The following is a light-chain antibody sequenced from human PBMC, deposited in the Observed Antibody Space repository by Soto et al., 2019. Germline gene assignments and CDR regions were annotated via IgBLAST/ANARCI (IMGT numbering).Light chain of an antibody. CDR1: QGIGNS. J-gene: IGKJ1*01. CDR2: SAS. V-gene: IGKV1-27*01. Sequence: IQMTQSPSYLSASVGDRVIITCRASQGIGNSLAWYQQKAGRVPKLLMHSASTLLSGVPSRFSGSGSGTDFTLTIISLQPEDVATYYCQKYDSAPWTFGQGTKVEIK. CDR3: QKYDSAPWT.